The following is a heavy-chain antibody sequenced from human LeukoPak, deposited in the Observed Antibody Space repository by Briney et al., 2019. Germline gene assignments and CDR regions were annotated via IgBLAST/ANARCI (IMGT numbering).Heavy chain of an antibody. D-gene: IGHD3-9*01. J-gene: IGHJ5*02. CDR2: IFYTGSDNS. CDR1: GGSITNYY. V-gene: IGHV4-59*12. CDR3: AREANILTGPGWFDP. Sequence: SETLSLTCTVSGGSITNYYWTWIRQPPGKGLEWIGYIFYTGSDNSNYNPSLRSRVTISIDTSKNQFSLKLSSVTAADTAVYYCAREANILTGPGWFDPWGQGTLVTVSS.